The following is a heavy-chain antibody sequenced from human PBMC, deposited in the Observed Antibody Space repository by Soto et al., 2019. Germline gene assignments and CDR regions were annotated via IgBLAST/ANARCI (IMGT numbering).Heavy chain of an antibody. D-gene: IGHD2-2*03. CDR1: GGSISSYY. V-gene: IGHV4-59*01. J-gene: IGHJ4*02. CDR2: IHYNGNT. CDR3: AREGNLGRWIQPLDS. Sequence: SETLSLTCTVSGGSISSYYCSWIRQPPGKGLEWIGNIHYNGNTKYSPSLKSRVTMSVDTSKNHFSLKLISVTTADTAVYFCAREGNLGRWIQPLDSWGQGTLVTVSS.